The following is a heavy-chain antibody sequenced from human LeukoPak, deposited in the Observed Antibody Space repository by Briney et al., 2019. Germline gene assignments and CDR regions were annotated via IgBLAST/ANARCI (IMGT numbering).Heavy chain of an antibody. V-gene: IGHV3-7*01. D-gene: IGHD6-13*01. CDR1: GLTFSSYW. CDR2: IKQDGSEK. CDR3: ARDRYITRSWGYDFDY. Sequence: GSLRLSCAVSGLTFSSYWMSWVRQAPGKGLEWVANIKQDGSEKYYVDSVKGRFTISRDNAKNSLYLQMNTLRAEDTAVYYCARDRYITRSWGYDFDYWGQGILVTVSS. J-gene: IGHJ4*02.